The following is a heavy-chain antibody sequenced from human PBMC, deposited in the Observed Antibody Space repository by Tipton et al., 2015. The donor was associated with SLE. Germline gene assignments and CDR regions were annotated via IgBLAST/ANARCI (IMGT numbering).Heavy chain of an antibody. J-gene: IGHJ4*02. CDR1: GDSIRSYY. Sequence: TLSLTCTVSGDSIRSYYWSWIRRPPGKGLEWIGYIFDSGTTNYNPSLKSRVAISVDTSRNQFSLKLSSVTAADTAVYYCAREGHTNSEGSFDFWGQGTLVTVSS. D-gene: IGHD4-23*01. V-gene: IGHV4-59*12. CDR3: AREGHTNSEGSFDF. CDR2: IFDSGTT.